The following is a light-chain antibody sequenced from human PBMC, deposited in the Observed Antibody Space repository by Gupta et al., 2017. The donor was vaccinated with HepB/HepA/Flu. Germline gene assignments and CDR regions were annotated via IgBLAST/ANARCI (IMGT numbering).Light chain of an antibody. Sequence: DIQMTQSPSSLSASVGDRVTITCRASQGIGTSLAWFQHKAGKVPKVLIYSASTLLSGVPSRFSGSGSGTEFTLTISSLQSEDVAIYYCQNDDSAPLTFGGGTKVEIK. J-gene: IGKJ4*01. CDR3: QNDDSAPLT. CDR1: QGIGTS. CDR2: SAS. V-gene: IGKV1-27*01.